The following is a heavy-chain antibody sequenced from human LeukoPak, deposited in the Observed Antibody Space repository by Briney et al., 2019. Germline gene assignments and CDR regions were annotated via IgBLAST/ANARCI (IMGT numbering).Heavy chain of an antibody. CDR3: ARSHRSFAAGSGDY. V-gene: IGHV3-7*05. CDR1: KFTFSVYW. D-gene: IGHD3-10*01. CDR2: INQDGSEK. Sequence: GGSLRLSCAASKFTFSVYWMSWVRQAPGKGLEWVANINQDGSEKYYVDSVKGRFSISRDNAKNSLFLQMNSLRDEDTAVYFCARSHRSFAAGSGDYWGQGTLVTVSS. J-gene: IGHJ4*02.